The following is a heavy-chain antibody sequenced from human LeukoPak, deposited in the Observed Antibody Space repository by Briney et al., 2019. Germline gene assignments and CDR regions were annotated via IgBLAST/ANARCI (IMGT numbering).Heavy chain of an antibody. Sequence: PSETLSLTCAVYGGSFSGYYWSWIRQPPGKGLEWIGEINHSGSTNYNPSLKSRVTISVDTSKNQFSLKLSSVTAAGTAVYYCARQWNWNYRYFDYWGQGTLVTVSS. CDR3: ARQWNWNYRYFDY. J-gene: IGHJ4*02. CDR1: GGSFSGYY. V-gene: IGHV4-34*01. CDR2: INHSGST. D-gene: IGHD1-7*01.